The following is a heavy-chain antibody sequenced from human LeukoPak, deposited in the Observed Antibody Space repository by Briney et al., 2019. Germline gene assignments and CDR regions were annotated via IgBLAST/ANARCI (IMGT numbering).Heavy chain of an antibody. Sequence: SVKVSCKTSGYTFTGYHMHWVRQAPGQSLEWMGWINPNSGGTNYAQKFQGRVTMTRDTSISTAYMELSRLRSDDTAVYYCARHSSFYLDYWGRGTLVTVSS. CDR3: ARHSSFYLDY. CDR2: INPNSGGT. J-gene: IGHJ4*02. D-gene: IGHD6-6*01. V-gene: IGHV1-2*02. CDR1: GYTFTGYH.